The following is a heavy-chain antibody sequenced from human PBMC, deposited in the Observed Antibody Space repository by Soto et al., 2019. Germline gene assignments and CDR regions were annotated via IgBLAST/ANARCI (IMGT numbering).Heavy chain of an antibody. Sequence: PSETLSLTCTVSGGSISSYYWSWIRQPPGKGLEWIGYIYYSGSTNYNPSLKSRVTISVDTSKNQFSLKLSSVTAADTAVYYCARDSGGWADERVFDYWGQGTLVTVSS. J-gene: IGHJ4*02. D-gene: IGHD6-19*01. CDR3: ARDSGGWADERVFDY. CDR2: IYYSGST. CDR1: GGSISSYY. V-gene: IGHV4-59*01.